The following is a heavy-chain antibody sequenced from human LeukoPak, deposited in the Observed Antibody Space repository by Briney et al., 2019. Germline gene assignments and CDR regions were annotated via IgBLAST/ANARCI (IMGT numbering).Heavy chain of an antibody. J-gene: IGHJ6*03. V-gene: IGHV1-69*05. CDR2: IIPIFGTA. D-gene: IGHD3-10*01. CDR3: ARSAPLKSITMVRGVPPGPYYFYYMDV. Sequence: ASVKVSCKASGGTFSSYAISWVRQAPGQGLEWMGGIIPIFGTANYAQKFQGRVTITTDESTSTAYMELSSLRSEDTAVYYCARSAPLKSITMVRGVPPGPYYFYYMDVWGKGTTVTVSS. CDR1: GGTFSSYA.